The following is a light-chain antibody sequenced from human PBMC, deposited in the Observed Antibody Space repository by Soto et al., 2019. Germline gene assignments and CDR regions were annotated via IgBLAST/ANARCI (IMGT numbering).Light chain of an antibody. J-gene: IGLJ1*01. CDR2: EGS. V-gene: IGLV2-23*01. CDR3: CSYAGSGTFYV. CDR1: SSDVGSYNL. Sequence: QSALTQPASVSGSPGQSITISCTGTSSDVGSYNLVSWYQQHPGKAPKLMIYEGSKRPSGVSNRFSGSKSGNTASLTISGLQTEDEADYYCCSYAGSGTFYVFGTGNKVTVL.